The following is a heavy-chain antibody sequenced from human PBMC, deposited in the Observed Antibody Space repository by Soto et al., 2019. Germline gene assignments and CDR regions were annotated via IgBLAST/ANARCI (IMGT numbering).Heavy chain of an antibody. CDR3: AKATSATCTGSICYSFDY. Sequence: PGGSLRLSCVASGFTFSSYAMSWVRQAPGQRLEWVATFSGGRDTTWHADPVKGRFTVSRDSSKNTLSLQTNSLRPEDTALYYCAKATSATCTGSICYSFDYWGQGTLVTVSS. D-gene: IGHD2-21*01. V-gene: IGHV3-23*01. CDR2: FSGGRDTT. J-gene: IGHJ4*02. CDR1: GFTFSSYA.